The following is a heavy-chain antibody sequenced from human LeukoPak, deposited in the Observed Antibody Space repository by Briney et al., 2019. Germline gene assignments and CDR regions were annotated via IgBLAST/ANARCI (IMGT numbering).Heavy chain of an antibody. Sequence: SVKVSCKASGGTFSSYAISWVRQAPGQGLEWMGGIIPIFGTANYAQKFQGRVTITADESTSTAYMELSSLRSEDTAVYYCARGGVPDAYYYYGMDVWGQGTTVTVSS. V-gene: IGHV1-69*13. J-gene: IGHJ6*02. CDR1: GGTFSSYA. D-gene: IGHD1-26*01. CDR2: IIPIFGTA. CDR3: ARGGVPDAYYYYGMDV.